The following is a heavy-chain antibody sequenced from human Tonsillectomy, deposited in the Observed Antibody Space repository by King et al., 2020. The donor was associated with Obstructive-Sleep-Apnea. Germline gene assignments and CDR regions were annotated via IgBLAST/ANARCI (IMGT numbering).Heavy chain of an antibody. CDR3: ARVRSSGPIRWGYYFDY. Sequence: VQLVESGGGLVQPGGSLRLSCAASGFTFSSYWMTWVRQAPGNGLEWVANIKQDGSEIYYVDSVKGRFTISRDNAKNSLFLQMNSLRVEDTAVYYCARVRSSGPIRWGYYFDYWGQGTPVTVSS. V-gene: IGHV3-7*01. J-gene: IGHJ4*02. CDR2: IKQDGSEI. D-gene: IGHD3-22*01. CDR1: GFTFSSYW.